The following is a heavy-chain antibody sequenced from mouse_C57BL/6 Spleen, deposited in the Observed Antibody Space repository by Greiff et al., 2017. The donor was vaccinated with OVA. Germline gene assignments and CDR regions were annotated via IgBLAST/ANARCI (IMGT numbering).Heavy chain of an antibody. CDR3: AREGFTTVVSCDY. Sequence: VQLQQPGAELVKPGASVKLSCKASGYTFTSYWMHWVKQRPGQGLEWIGMIHPNSGSTNYNEKFKSKATLTVDKSSSTAYMQLSSLTSEDSAVYYCAREGFTTVVSCDYWGQGTTLTVSS. D-gene: IGHD1-1*01. J-gene: IGHJ2*01. CDR2: IHPNSGST. CDR1: GYTFTSYW. V-gene: IGHV1-64*01.